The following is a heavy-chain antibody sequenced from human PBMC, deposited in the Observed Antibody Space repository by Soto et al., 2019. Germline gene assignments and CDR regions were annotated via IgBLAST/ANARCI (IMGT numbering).Heavy chain of an antibody. Sequence: GPSVKVSCKASGYTFTNYYMHWVRQAPGHGLEWMGIIYPSGGSTRNAQKFQGRVTMTRDTSTSTVYMELSSLKTDDTAVYYCVTSIPSSKWSGFDSWGQGTLVTVSS. CDR2: IYPSGGST. CDR3: VTSIPSSKWSGFDS. J-gene: IGHJ4*02. CDR1: GYTFTNYY. D-gene: IGHD2-15*01. V-gene: IGHV1-46*03.